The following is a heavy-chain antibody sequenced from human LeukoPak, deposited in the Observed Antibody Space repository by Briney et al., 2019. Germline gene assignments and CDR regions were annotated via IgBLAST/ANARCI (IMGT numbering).Heavy chain of an antibody. D-gene: IGHD4-11*01. CDR1: GYTFTSYY. J-gene: IGHJ5*02. V-gene: IGHV1-46*01. Sequence: ASVKVSCKASGYTFTSYYMHWVRQAPGQGLEWMGIINPSGGSTSYAQKFQGRVTMTRDTSTSTVYMELSSLRSEDTAVYYCARGDEDYSKGRWNWFDPWGQGTLVTVSS. CDR3: ARGDEDYSKGRWNWFDP. CDR2: INPSGGST.